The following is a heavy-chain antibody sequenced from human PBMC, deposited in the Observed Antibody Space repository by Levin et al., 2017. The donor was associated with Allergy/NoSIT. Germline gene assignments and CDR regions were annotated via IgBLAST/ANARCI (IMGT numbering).Heavy chain of an antibody. CDR1: GYTFTSYY. D-gene: IGHD3-10*01. CDR3: ARTYGSGSSFFDY. J-gene: IGHJ4*02. V-gene: IGHV1-46*03. CDR2: INPSGGST. Sequence: GESLKISCKASGYTFTSYYMHWVRQAPGQGLEWMGIINPSGGSTSYAQKFQGRVTMTRDTSTSTVYMELSSLRSEDTAVYYCARTYGSGSSFFDYWGQGTLVTVSS.